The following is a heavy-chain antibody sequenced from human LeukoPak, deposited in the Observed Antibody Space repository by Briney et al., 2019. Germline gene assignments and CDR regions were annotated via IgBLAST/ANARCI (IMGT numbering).Heavy chain of an antibody. J-gene: IGHJ6*02. Sequence: ASVKVSCKVSGYTLTELSMHWVRQAPGKGLEWMGGFDPEDGETIYAQKFQGRVTITADESTSTAYMELSSLRSEDTAVYYCARPPSGSHPYYYGMDVWGQGTTVTVSS. CDR3: ARPPSGSHPYYYGMDV. CDR1: GYTLTELS. D-gene: IGHD1-26*01. CDR2: FDPEDGET. V-gene: IGHV1-24*01.